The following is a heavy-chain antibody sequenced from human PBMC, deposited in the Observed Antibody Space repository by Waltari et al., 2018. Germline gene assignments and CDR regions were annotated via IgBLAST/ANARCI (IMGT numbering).Heavy chain of an antibody. V-gene: IGHV3-33*06. Sequence: QVQLVESGGGVVQPGRSLRLSCAASGFTFSSYGMHWVRQAPGKGLEWVAVRWNDGSKKYYAECVKCRFTISRENSKNTLYLQMNSLRAEDTSVYYCAKDGGWGQGTLVTVSS. CDR3: AKDGG. J-gene: IGHJ4*02. CDR1: GFTFSSYG. CDR2: RWNDGSKK.